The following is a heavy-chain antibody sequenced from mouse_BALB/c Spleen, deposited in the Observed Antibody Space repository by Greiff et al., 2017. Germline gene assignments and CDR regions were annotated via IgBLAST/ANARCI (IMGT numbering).Heavy chain of an antibody. V-gene: IGHV5-6-5*01. D-gene: IGHD1-1*01. Sequence: DVKLVESGGGLVKPGGSLKLSCAASGFTFSSYAMSWVRQTPEKRLEWVASISSGGSTYYPDSVKGRFTISRDNARNILYLQMSSLRSEDTAMYYCARENYGGRFDFDYWGQGTTLTVSS. CDR3: ARENYGGRFDFDY. J-gene: IGHJ2*01. CDR1: GFTFSSYA. CDR2: ISSGGST.